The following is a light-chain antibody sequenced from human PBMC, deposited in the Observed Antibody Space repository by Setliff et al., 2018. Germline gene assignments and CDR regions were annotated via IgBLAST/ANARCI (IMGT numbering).Light chain of an antibody. V-gene: IGLV1-44*01. J-gene: IGLJ2*01. CDR2: GNS. Sequence: QSVLTQPPSVSAAPGQKVTISCSGSSSNIGNNYVSWYQQLPGTAPKLLLFGNSQRPSGVPDRFSGSKSGTTASLVISGLQSEDEADYYCATWDDGLNGAVFGGGTKVTVL. CDR3: ATWDDGLNGAV. CDR1: SSNIGNNY.